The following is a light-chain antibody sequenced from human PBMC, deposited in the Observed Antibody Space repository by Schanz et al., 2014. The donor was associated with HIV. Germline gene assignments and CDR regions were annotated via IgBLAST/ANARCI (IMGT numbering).Light chain of an antibody. CDR2: EVT. V-gene: IGLV2-8*01. CDR1: SSDVGKYNY. J-gene: IGLJ1*01. Sequence: QSALTQPPSAPGSPGQSVTISCTGTSSDVGKYNYVSWYKQHPGKAPQLIIYEVTKRPSGVPDRFSGSKSGNTASLTISGLQAEDEADYYCSSYTSSSTLEVFGTGTKLTVL. CDR3: SSYTSSSTLEV.